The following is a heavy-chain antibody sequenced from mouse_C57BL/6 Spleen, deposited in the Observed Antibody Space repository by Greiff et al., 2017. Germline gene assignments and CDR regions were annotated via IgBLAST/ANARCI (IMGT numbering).Heavy chain of an antibody. Sequence: VQRVESGPGLVQPSQSLSITCTVSGFSLTSYGVHWVRQSPGKGLEWLGVIWSGGSTDYNAAFISRLSISKDNSKSQVFFKMNSLQADDTAIYYCARGTTGYFDYWGQGTTLTVSS. V-gene: IGHV2-2*01. J-gene: IGHJ2*01. CDR3: ARGTTGYFDY. CDR1: GFSLTSYG. CDR2: IWSGGST.